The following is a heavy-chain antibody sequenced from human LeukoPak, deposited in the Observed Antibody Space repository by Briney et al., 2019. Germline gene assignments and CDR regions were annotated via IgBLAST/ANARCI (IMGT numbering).Heavy chain of an antibody. V-gene: IGHV3-23*01. J-gene: IGHJ4*02. Sequence: PGGSLRLSCAGSGFAFGTYAMSWVRQAPGMGLEWVSSISADGQVTYYADSVKGRFTISRDNAKNSLYLQMNSLRAEDTAVYYCGRHRSGSGTYFIDYWGQGTLVSVSS. CDR3: GRHRSGSGTYFIDY. CDR2: ISADGQVT. D-gene: IGHD3-10*01. CDR1: GFAFGTYA.